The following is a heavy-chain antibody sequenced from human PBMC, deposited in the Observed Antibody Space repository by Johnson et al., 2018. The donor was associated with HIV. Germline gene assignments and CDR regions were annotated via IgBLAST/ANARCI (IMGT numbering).Heavy chain of an antibody. V-gene: IGHV3-30*02. Sequence: QVQLVESGGGVVQPGGSLRLSCAASGFTFTTYDFHWVRQAPGKGLEWVAFIRSNGRDQYYGDSVQGRFTISRCNSKNTLYLQMNSLRAEETAVYYCASDGGNDYGDYVGGGALDIWGQGTMVTVSS. CDR3: ASDGGNDYGDYVGGGALDI. J-gene: IGHJ3*02. D-gene: IGHD4-17*01. CDR2: IRSNGRDQ. CDR1: GFTFTTYD.